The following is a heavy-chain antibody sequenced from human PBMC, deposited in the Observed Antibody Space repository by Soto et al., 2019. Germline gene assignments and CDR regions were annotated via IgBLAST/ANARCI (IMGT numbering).Heavy chain of an antibody. D-gene: IGHD6-13*01. CDR3: AKREYSRSWYTWFDP. CDR1: GGSISSYY. CDR2: IYYSGST. Sequence: QVQLQESGPGLVKPSETLSLTCTVSGGSISSYYWSWIRQPPGKGLEWIGYIYYSGSTNYNPSLKSRVTISVDTSKSQCSLKLSSVPAAGTAVYYCAKREYSRSWYTWFDPRGQGTLVTVSS. J-gene: IGHJ5*02. V-gene: IGHV4-59*01.